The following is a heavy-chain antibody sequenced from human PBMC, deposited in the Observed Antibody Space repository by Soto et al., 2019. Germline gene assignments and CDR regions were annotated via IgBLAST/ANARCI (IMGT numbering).Heavy chain of an antibody. CDR3: ARGRCSGGSCYPYLYYYDMDV. Sequence: SVKVSCKASGGTFSSYAISWVRQAPGQGLEWMGGIIPIFGTANYAQRFQGRVTITADKSTSTAYMELSSLKSEDTAVYYCARGRCSGGSCYPYLYYYDMDVWGQGTTVTVSS. J-gene: IGHJ6*02. V-gene: IGHV1-69*06. CDR2: IIPIFGTA. D-gene: IGHD2-15*01. CDR1: GGTFSSYA.